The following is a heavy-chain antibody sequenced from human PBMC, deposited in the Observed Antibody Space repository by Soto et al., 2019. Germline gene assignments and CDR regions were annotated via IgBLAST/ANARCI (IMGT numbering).Heavy chain of an antibody. J-gene: IGHJ6*01. CDR3: ARDGSTSWYSYDYHGMDV. CDR1: GFTFRTYW. D-gene: IGHD5-18*01. Sequence: EVQLVESGGGLVQPGGSLRLSCAASGFTFRTYWLSWVRQVPGKGLEWVANINQDGSEKNYVDSVKGRFTISTDNAKNSLYLQMSSLRAEDTALYYCARDGSTSWYSYDYHGMDVWGQGTTVTVSS. V-gene: IGHV3-7*05. CDR2: INQDGSEK.